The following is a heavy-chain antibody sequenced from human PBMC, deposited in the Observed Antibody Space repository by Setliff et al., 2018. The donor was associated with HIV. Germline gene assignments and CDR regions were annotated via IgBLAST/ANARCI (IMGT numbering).Heavy chain of an antibody. V-gene: IGHV3-48*03. CDR3: AAVPWGHSSLIIDH. Sequence: LKISCAASGLIFSSYEMNWVRQAPGKGLEWISFIGGHGSIIHYADSVKGRFTISRDNAKNSVYLQMHSLRVEDTAVYYCAAVPWGHSSLIIDHWGQGTPVTVSS. CDR2: IGGHGSII. D-gene: IGHD3-16*01. CDR1: GLIFSSYE. J-gene: IGHJ4*02.